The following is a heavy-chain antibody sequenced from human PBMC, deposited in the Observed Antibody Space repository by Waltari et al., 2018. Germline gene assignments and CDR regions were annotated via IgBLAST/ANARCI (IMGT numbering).Heavy chain of an antibody. CDR2: IRYDGNKI. V-gene: IGHV3-30*02. D-gene: IGHD1-20*01. CDR3: AKGSQYNYNYYDY. Sequence: QVQLMESGGGVVQPGGSLRLSCAASGFTFSTSGMHWVRQAPGKGLEWVAVIRYDGNKIYYGDSVKGRFTISRDNSKNTLYLQLNGLRVDDTAVYYCAKGSQYNYNYYDYWGQGALVTVSP. CDR1: GFTFSTSG. J-gene: IGHJ4*02.